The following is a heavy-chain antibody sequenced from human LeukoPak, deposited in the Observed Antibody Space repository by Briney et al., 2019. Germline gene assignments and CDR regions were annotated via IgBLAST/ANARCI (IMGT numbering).Heavy chain of an antibody. D-gene: IGHD6-19*01. CDR2: INPSGGST. V-gene: IGHV1-46*01. Sequence: ASVKVSCKASGYTFTSYYMHWVRQAPGQGLEWMGIINPSGGSTSYAQKFQGRVTMTRDTSTSTVYMELSSLRSEDTAVYYCARDSGYSSGWYGPYYYGMDVWGQGTTVTVSS. J-gene: IGHJ6*02. CDR3: ARDSGYSSGWYGPYYYGMDV. CDR1: GYTFTSYY.